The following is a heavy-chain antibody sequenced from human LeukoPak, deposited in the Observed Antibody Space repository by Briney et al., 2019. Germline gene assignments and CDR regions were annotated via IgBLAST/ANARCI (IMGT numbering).Heavy chain of an antibody. CDR3: ARFKRAGGWSYFDY. CDR2: IYYSGCT. J-gene: IGHJ4*02. D-gene: IGHD6-19*01. Sequence: SETLSLTCTVSGGSISSYYWSWMRQPPGKGLEWIGYIYYSGCTNYSPSLKSRVTISVDTSKNQFSLKLSSVTAADTAVYYCARFKRAGGWSYFDYWGQGTLVTVSS. V-gene: IGHV4-59*01. CDR1: GGSISSYY.